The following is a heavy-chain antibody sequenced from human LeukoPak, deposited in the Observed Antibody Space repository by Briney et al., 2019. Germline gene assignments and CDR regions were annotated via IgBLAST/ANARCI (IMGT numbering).Heavy chain of an antibody. Sequence: PGGSLRLSCAAFGFTFSSYGMSWVRQAPGKGLEWVSAISGSGGSTYYADSVKGRFTISRDNSKNTLYLQMNSLRAEDTAVYYCAKDYGDYGRFLDYWGQGTLVTVSS. CDR1: GFTFSSYG. J-gene: IGHJ4*02. CDR3: AKDYGDYGRFLDY. D-gene: IGHD4-17*01. V-gene: IGHV3-23*01. CDR2: ISGSGGST.